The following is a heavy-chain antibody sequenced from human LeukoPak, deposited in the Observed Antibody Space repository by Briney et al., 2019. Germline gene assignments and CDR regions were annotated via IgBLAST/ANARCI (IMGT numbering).Heavy chain of an antibody. J-gene: IGHJ4*02. Sequence: ASVKVSCKASGYTFTSYGISWVRQARGQGLEWMGWISAYSGNTNYAQKLQGRVTMATDTSTSTAYMELRSLRSDDTAVYYCARCETGYSSGWFDYWGQGTLVTVSS. CDR2: ISAYSGNT. CDR1: GYTFTSYG. CDR3: ARCETGYSSGWFDY. D-gene: IGHD6-19*01. V-gene: IGHV1-18*01.